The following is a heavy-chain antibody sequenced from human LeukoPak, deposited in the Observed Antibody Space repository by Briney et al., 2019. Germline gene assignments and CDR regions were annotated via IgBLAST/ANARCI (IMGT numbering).Heavy chain of an antibody. CDR2: INPNSGGT. J-gene: IGHJ6*03. CDR1: GYTFTGYY. CDR3: ARDATDYYDSSGYYQLNYYYYMDV. Sequence: ASVKVSCKASGYTFTGYYMHWVRQAPGQGLEWMGWINPNSGGTNYAQKFQGRVTMTRDTSISTAYMELGRLRSDDTAVYYCARDATDYYDSSGYYQLNYYYYMDVWGKGTTVTVSS. V-gene: IGHV1-2*02. D-gene: IGHD3-22*01.